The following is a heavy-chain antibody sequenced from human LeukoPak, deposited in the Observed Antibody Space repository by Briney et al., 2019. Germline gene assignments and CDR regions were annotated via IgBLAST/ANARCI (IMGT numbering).Heavy chain of an antibody. CDR1: GGSISSDY. V-gene: IGHV4-4*07. CDR3: ANDDSSGYYPFNY. CDR2: IYTSGST. Sequence: PSETLSLTCTVSGGSISSDYWSWIRQPAGKGLEWIGRIYTSGSTNYNPSLKSRVTMSVDTSKNQFSLKLSSVTAADTAMYYCANDDSSGYYPFNYWGQGTLVTVSS. D-gene: IGHD3-22*01. J-gene: IGHJ4*02.